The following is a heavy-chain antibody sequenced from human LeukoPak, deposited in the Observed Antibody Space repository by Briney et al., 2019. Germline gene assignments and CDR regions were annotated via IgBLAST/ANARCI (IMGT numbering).Heavy chain of an antibody. CDR1: GYTFTSYY. V-gene: IGHV1-46*01. D-gene: IGHD3-16*01. Sequence: ASVKVSCKASGYTFTSYYMHWVRQAPGQGLEWMGIINPSGGSTSYAQKFQGRVTMTRDTSTSTVYMELRSLRSDDAAVYYCARDLKITFSSDPWGQGTLVTVSS. CDR3: ARDLKITFSSDP. J-gene: IGHJ5*02. CDR2: INPSGGST.